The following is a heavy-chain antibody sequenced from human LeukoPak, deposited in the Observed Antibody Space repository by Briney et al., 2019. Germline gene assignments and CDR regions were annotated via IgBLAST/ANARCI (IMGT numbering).Heavy chain of an antibody. Sequence: PSETLSLTCSVSGGSISSSSSYWGWIRQPPGKGLEWIGSIYYSGSSFDNPALKSRVTISVDTSKNQFSLKLSSVTAADTAVYYCARDLTYYYGSGSPHAFDIWGQGTMVTVSS. CDR3: ARDLTYYYGSGSPHAFDI. D-gene: IGHD3-10*01. J-gene: IGHJ3*02. CDR1: GGSISSSSSY. CDR2: IYYSGSS. V-gene: IGHV4-39*07.